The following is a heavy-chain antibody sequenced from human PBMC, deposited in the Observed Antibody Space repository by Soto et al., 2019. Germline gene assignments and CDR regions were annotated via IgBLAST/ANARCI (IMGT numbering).Heavy chain of an antibody. J-gene: IGHJ4*02. CDR1: GYTFTGYY. D-gene: IGHD5-12*01. Sequence: ASVKVSCKASGYTFTGYYMHWVRQDPGQGLEWMGWINPNSGGTNYAQKFQGWVTMTRDTSISTAYMELSRLRSDDTAVYYCARAVYSGYENTYYFDYWGQGTLVTVSS. CDR2: INPNSGGT. V-gene: IGHV1-2*04. CDR3: ARAVYSGYENTYYFDY.